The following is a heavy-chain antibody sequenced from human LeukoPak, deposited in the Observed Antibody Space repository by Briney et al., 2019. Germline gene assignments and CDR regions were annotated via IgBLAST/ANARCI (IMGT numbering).Heavy chain of an antibody. J-gene: IGHJ4*02. CDR2: ISGYNDNP. CDR1: GYTFTNYG. D-gene: IGHD1-26*01. CDR3: ARDGTTTDDY. Sequence: ASVKVSCKASGYTFTNYGINWVRQAPGRGLEWMGWISGYNDNPNYAQKFQGRVTMTADTSTSTAYMDLRSLTSDDTAVYYCARDGTTTDDYWGQGTLVTVSS. V-gene: IGHV1-18*01.